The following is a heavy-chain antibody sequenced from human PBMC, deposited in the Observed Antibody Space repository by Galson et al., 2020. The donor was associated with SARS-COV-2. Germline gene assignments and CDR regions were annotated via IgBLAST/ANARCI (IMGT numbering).Heavy chain of an antibody. CDR3: ARDQDGYNDF. Sequence: PGGSLRLSCEASGFTFSSFWMSWVRQAPGKGLEWVANIKQDGSDIYYGDSVKGRFTISSDYTKNSVYLQMNSLRVEDTAVYYCARDQDGYNDFWGRGTQVTVSS. D-gene: IGHD5-18*01. V-gene: IGHV3-7*01. CDR1: GFTFSSFW. CDR2: IKQDGSDI. J-gene: IGHJ4*02.